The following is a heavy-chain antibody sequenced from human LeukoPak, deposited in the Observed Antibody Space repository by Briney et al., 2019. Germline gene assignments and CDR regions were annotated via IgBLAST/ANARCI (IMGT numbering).Heavy chain of an antibody. Sequence: PGRSLRLSCAASGFTFSSYGMHWVRQAPGKGLEWVAVISYDGSNKYYADSVKGRFTISRDNSKNTLYLQMNSLRAEDTAVYYLAKDQFSPWGQGTLGTGSS. CDR1: GFTFSSYG. V-gene: IGHV3-30*18. CDR2: ISYDGSNK. J-gene: IGHJ5*02. CDR3: AKDQFSP.